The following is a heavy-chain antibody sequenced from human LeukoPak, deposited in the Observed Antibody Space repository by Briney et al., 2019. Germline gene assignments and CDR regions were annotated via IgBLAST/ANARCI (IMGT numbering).Heavy chain of an antibody. D-gene: IGHD4-11*01. CDR1: GFTFSSYS. CDR2: ISSSSSTI. Sequence: GGSLRLSCAASGFTFSSYSMNWVRQAPGKGLEWVSYISSSSSTIYYADSVKGRFTISRDNAKNSLYLQMNSLRAEDTAAYYCARRTVTTHYYMDVWGKGTTVTVSS. J-gene: IGHJ6*03. CDR3: ARRTVTTHYYMDV. V-gene: IGHV3-48*01.